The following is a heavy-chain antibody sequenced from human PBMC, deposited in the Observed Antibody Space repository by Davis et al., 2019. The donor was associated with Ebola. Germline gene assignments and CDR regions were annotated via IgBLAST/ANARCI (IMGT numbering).Heavy chain of an antibody. V-gene: IGHV3-21*01. CDR1: GFTFSSYS. Sequence: GESLKISCAASGFTFSSYSMNWVRQAPGKGLEWVSSISSSSYIYYADSVKGRFTISRDNAKNSLYLQMNSLRAEDTAVYYCARGPTIYGDFYFDYWGQGTLVTVSS. CDR2: ISSSSYI. CDR3: ARGPTIYGDFYFDY. D-gene: IGHD4-17*01. J-gene: IGHJ4*02.